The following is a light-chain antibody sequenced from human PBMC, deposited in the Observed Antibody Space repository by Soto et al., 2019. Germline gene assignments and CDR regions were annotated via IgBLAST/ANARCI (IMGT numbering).Light chain of an antibody. CDR3: QQYNSYL. J-gene: IGKJ1*01. CDR1: QSISSW. Sequence: DIQMTQSPSPLSASVGDRVTITCRASQSISSWLAWYQQKPGKAPKLLIYDASSLASGVPSRFSGSGSGTEFTLTISSLQPDDFATYYCQQYNSYLFGQGTKVDIK. V-gene: IGKV1-5*01. CDR2: DAS.